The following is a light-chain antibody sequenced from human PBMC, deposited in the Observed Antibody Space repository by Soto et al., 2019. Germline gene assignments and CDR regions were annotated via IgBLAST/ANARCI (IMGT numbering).Light chain of an antibody. V-gene: IGKV3-11*01. CDR3: QQRASLPYT. J-gene: IGKJ2*01. CDR2: DAS. Sequence: EIVLTQSPDTLSLSPGEGATLSCRASHDVSVSLVWYRQRPGQSPRLLIHDASNRATGISARFSGSGSGTDFTLTIGSLEPEESALYYGQQRASLPYTSGQGTKEEI. CDR1: HDVSVS.